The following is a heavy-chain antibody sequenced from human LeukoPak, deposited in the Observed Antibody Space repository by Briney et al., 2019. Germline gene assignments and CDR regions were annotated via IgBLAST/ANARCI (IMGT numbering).Heavy chain of an antibody. CDR3: ASFPVGATLLDDY. Sequence: PGGSLRLSCAASGFTFSSYSMNWVRQAPGKGLEWVSSISSSSSYIYYADSVKGRFTISRDNAKNSLYLQMNSLRAEDTAVYYCASFPVGATLLDDYWGQGTLVTVSS. V-gene: IGHV3-21*01. J-gene: IGHJ4*02. D-gene: IGHD1-26*01. CDR2: ISSSSSYI. CDR1: GFTFSSYS.